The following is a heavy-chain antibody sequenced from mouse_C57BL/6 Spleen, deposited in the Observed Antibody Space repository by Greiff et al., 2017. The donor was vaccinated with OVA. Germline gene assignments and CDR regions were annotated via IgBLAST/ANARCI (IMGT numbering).Heavy chain of an antibody. Sequence: QVQLQQSGAELVRPGTSVKVSCKASGYAFTNYLIEWVKQRPGQGLEWIGVINPGSGGTNYNEKFKGKATLTADKSSSTAYMQLSSLTSEDSAVYFCAKGMVTTGFAYWGQGTLVTVSA. CDR2: INPGSGGT. J-gene: IGHJ3*01. CDR3: AKGMVTTGFAY. D-gene: IGHD2-2*01. CDR1: GYAFTNYL. V-gene: IGHV1-54*01.